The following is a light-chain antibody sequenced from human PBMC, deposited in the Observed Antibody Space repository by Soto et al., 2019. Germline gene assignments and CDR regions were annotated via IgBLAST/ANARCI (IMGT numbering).Light chain of an antibody. CDR3: AAWDDSLNGWV. Sequence: QSVLTQAPSVSGTPGQRVSISCSGTTSDIGSNTVTWYQQVPGTSPKMIIYKNSQRPSGVPDRFSGSKSGTSASLAISGLRSEDEADYHCAAWDDSLNGWVFGGGTKLTVL. CDR2: KNS. J-gene: IGLJ3*02. V-gene: IGLV1-44*01. CDR1: TSDIGSNT.